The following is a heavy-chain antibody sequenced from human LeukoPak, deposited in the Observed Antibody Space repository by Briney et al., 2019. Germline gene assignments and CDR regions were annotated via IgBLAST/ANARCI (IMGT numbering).Heavy chain of an antibody. CDR1: GITFSSYA. D-gene: IGHD1-26*01. J-gene: IGHJ5*02. CDR2: INGSSGST. V-gene: IGHV3-23*01. CDR3: AKKYSTGLDP. Sequence: GGTLRLSCAASGITFSSYAMSWVRQGPGKGLDWGADINGSSGSTYYTDSVKGRFTISRDNSKNTLYLQMNSLRAEDTAIYYCAKKYSTGLDPWGQGTLVTVSS.